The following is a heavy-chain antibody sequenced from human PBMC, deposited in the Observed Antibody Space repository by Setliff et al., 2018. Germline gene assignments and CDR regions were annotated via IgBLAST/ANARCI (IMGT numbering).Heavy chain of an antibody. Sequence: SETLSLTCAVSGVSINSLSWWSWVRQSPGKGLEWIGEIYYSGTAYYNPSLKSRLYMSVDTSKNQFTLKVISVTAADTAVYYCARLSCSSNSCPFDYWVQGTLVTVSS. J-gene: IGHJ4*02. CDR2: IYYSGTA. CDR3: ARLSCSSNSCPFDY. CDR1: GVSINSLSW. V-gene: IGHV4-4*02. D-gene: IGHD2-2*01.